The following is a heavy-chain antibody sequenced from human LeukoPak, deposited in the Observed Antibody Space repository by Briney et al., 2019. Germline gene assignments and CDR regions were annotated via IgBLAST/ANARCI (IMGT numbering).Heavy chain of an antibody. J-gene: IGHJ4*02. V-gene: IGHV3-48*03. CDR1: GLTFSSYE. CDR3: ARVGCSGGSCRYGNYFDY. D-gene: IGHD2-15*01. CDR2: ISISGSTI. Sequence: PGGSLRLSCAAPGLTFSSYEMNWVGKAPGKGSEWVSYISISGSTIYYADSVKGRLTISRYNAKNSLYLQMNSLRAEDTAVYSCARVGCSGGSCRYGNYFDYWGQGTLVTVSS.